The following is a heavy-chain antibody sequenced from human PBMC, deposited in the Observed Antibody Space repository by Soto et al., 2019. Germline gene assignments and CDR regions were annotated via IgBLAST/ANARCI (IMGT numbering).Heavy chain of an antibody. CDR2: ISYDGSNK. D-gene: IGHD6-6*01. V-gene: IGHV3-30-3*01. CDR1: GFTFSHFA. CDR3: AREEYGQYYFDY. J-gene: IGHJ4*01. Sequence: QVQLVESGGGVVQPGRSLRLSCAASGFTFSHFAMHWVRQTPGKGLEWVAIISYDGSNKYCADSVEGRFTISRDNSKNTLYLQMNSLRAEDTAVYYCAREEYGQYYFDYWGHGSLVTVSS.